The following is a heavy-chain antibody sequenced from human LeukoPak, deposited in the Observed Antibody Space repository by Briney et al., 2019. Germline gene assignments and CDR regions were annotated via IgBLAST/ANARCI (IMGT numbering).Heavy chain of an antibody. V-gene: IGHV4-34*01. Sequence: SETLSLTCAVYGGSFSGYYWSWIRQPPGKGLEWIGEINHSGSTNYNPSLKSRVTISVDTSKNQFSLKLSSVTAADTAVYCCARGGVRSVAGNLIKADGAFDIWGQGTMVTVSS. CDR2: INHSGST. CDR1: GGSFSGYY. D-gene: IGHD6-19*01. CDR3: ARGGVRSVAGNLIKADGAFDI. J-gene: IGHJ3*02.